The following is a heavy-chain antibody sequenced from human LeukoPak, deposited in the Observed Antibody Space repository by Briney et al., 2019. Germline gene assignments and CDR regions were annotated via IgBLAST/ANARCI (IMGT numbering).Heavy chain of an antibody. Sequence: PGESLRISCKGSGFIFNTYWISWVRQMPGKGLEWMGIIYPGDSDTRYSPSFQGQVTISADKSISTAYLQWSSLKASDTAMYYCARRTAYDEGYDYWGQGTLVTVSS. CDR3: ARRTAYDEGYDY. D-gene: IGHD3-16*01. J-gene: IGHJ4*02. CDR2: IYPGDSDT. CDR1: GFIFNTYW. V-gene: IGHV5-51*01.